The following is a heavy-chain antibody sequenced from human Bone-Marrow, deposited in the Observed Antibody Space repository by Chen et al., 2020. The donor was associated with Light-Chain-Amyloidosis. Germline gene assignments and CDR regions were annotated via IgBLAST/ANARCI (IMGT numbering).Heavy chain of an antibody. CDR1: GISFSNSW. Sequence: EVQLVESGGGLVQPGESLRLSCAASGISFSNSWMSWVRQAPGKGLEWVANVQGDGSDKYYVDSVKGRFTISRDNAKNSLYLQMNSLRAEDTAVYYCTTEYLGAYDYWGQGTLLTVSS. J-gene: IGHJ4*02. V-gene: IGHV3-7*05. CDR2: VQGDGSDK. D-gene: IGHD3-16*01. CDR3: TTEYLGAYDY.